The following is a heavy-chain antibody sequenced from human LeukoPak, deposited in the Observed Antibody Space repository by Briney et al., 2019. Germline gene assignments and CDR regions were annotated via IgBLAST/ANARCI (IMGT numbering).Heavy chain of an antibody. V-gene: IGHV3-9*03. CDR1: GFPFDDYD. CDR2: ISWNSGSI. CDR3: TKDTDYDSSGGFDY. J-gene: IGHJ4*02. Sequence: GRSLRLSCAASGFPFDDYDMHWVRQAPGKGLEWVSDISWNSGSIGYADSVKGRFTISRDNAKNSLYLQMNSLRGEDMALYYCTKDTDYDSSGGFDYWGQGTLVTVSS. D-gene: IGHD3-22*01.